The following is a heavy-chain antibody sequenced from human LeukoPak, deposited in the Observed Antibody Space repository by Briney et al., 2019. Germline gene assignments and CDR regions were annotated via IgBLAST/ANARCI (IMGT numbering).Heavy chain of an antibody. CDR2: INPSGGST. Sequence: ASVKVSCKASGYTFTSYYMHWVRQAPGQGLEWMGIINPSGGSTSYAQKFQGRVTMTRDTSTSTVYMELSSLRSEDTAVYYYARRPPRSTWIQLWYFDYWGQGTLVTVSS. CDR3: ARRPPRSTWIQLWYFDY. V-gene: IGHV1-46*01. CDR1: GYTFTSYY. D-gene: IGHD5-18*01. J-gene: IGHJ4*02.